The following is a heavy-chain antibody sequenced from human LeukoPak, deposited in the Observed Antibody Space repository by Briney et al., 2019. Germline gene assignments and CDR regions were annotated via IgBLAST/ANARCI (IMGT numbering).Heavy chain of an antibody. V-gene: IGHV5-51*01. CDR2: IYPGDSDT. CDR3: ARVYSNYGSGSLHAFDI. Sequence: GESLKISCKGSGYSFTKSWIGWVRQMPGKGLEWMGIIYPGDSDTRYSPSFQGQVTISADKSISTAYLQWSSLKASDTAMYYCARVYSNYGSGSLHAFDIWGQGTMVTVSS. CDR1: GYSFTKSW. D-gene: IGHD3-10*01. J-gene: IGHJ3*02.